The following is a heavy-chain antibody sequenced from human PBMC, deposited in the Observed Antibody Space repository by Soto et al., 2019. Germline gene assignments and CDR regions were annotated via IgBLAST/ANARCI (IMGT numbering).Heavy chain of an antibody. Sequence: PSETLSLTCAVSGGSISSSNWWSWVRQPPGKGLEWIGEIYHSGSTNYNPSLKSRVTISVDKSKNQFSLKLSPVTAADTAVYYCARLVVRDVDPYYFDYWGQGTLVTVSS. CDR3: ARLVVRDVDPYYFDY. V-gene: IGHV4-4*02. J-gene: IGHJ4*02. CDR1: GGSISSSNW. CDR2: IYHSGST. D-gene: IGHD3-10*01.